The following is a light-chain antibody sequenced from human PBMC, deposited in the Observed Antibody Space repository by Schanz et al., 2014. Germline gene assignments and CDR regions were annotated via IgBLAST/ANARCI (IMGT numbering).Light chain of an antibody. Sequence: QSALTQPPSVSGSPGQSITISCTGTSSDDGGYNYVSWYQQHPGKAPKLMIYDVSNRPSGVPDRFTGSKSGKADSLTDSGLQADDEADYYCSSYAGNYNWVFGGGTKLTV. CDR2: DVS. J-gene: IGLJ3*02. CDR1: SSDDGGYNY. V-gene: IGLV2-8*01. CDR3: SSYAGNYNWV.